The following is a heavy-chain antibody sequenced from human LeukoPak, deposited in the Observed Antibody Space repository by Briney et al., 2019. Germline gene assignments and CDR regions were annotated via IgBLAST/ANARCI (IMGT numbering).Heavy chain of an antibody. CDR2: IIPIFGTA. CDR3: ARSEATVPEYFQH. D-gene: IGHD4-17*01. CDR1: GGTFISYA. Sequence: ASVKVSCKASGGTFISYAISWVRQAPGQGREGMGGIIPIFGTANYAQKFQGRVTITADESTSTAYMELSSLRSEDTAVYYCARSEATVPEYFQHWGQGTLVTVSS. V-gene: IGHV1-69*13. J-gene: IGHJ1*01.